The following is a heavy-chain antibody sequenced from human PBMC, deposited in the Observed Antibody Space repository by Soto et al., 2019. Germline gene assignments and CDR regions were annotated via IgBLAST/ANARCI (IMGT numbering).Heavy chain of an antibody. J-gene: IGHJ4*02. Sequence: QVQLVESGGGVVQPGRSLRLSCAASGFTFSSYGMHWVRQAPGKGLEWVAVISYDGSNKNYADSVKGRFTISRDNSKNTLYLQMNSLSAEDTAVYYCAKDRNIVVVVAPLDYWGQGTLVTVSS. CDR2: ISYDGSNK. CDR1: GFTFSSYG. CDR3: AKDRNIVVVVAPLDY. D-gene: IGHD2-15*01. V-gene: IGHV3-30*18.